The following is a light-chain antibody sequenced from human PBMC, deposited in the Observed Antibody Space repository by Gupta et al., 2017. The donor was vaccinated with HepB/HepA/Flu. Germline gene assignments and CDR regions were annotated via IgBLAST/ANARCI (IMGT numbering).Light chain of an antibody. CDR2: ATS. CDR1: QDVSSL. CDR3: QHYSVYPWT. V-gene: IGKV1-8*01. J-gene: IGKJ1*01. Sequence: IRITQSPSSFSASTGDRVTITCRASQDVSSLLAWYQQKPGNAPKLLIFATSVLQSGVPSRFSGSGSGTDFTLTISSLQSDDFATYYCQHYSVYPWTFGPGTKVE.